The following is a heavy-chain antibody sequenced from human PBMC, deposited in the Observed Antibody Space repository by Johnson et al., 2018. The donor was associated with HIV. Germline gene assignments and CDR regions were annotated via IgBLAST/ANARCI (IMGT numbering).Heavy chain of an antibody. Sequence: VQLVESGGGLVKPGGSLTLSCAASGFTFSNACMSWVRQAPGKGLEWVGRIKTKTDGGTTDYPAPVKGRFTISRDDSKNTLYLQMNSLKIEDTAVYYCTSGSRGWYGGAFDIWGQGTMVTVSS. CDR2: IKTKTDGGTT. J-gene: IGHJ3*02. CDR3: TSGSRGWYGGAFDI. D-gene: IGHD6-19*01. CDR1: GFTFSNAC. V-gene: IGHV3-15*01.